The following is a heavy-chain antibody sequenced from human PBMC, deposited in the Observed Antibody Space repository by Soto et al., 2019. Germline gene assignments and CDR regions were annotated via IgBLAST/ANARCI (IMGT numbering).Heavy chain of an antibody. V-gene: IGHV3-23*01. D-gene: IGHD3-22*01. Sequence: QPGWSLRLSCAASGFTFSIYAMSWFRQAPGKGLEWVSAISGSGGSTYYADSVKGRFTISRDNSKNTLYLQMNSLRAEDTAVYYCAKDFDPLLRVLYYWGQGTLVTVSS. CDR3: AKDFDPLLRVLYY. J-gene: IGHJ4*02. CDR1: GFTFSIYA. CDR2: ISGSGGST.